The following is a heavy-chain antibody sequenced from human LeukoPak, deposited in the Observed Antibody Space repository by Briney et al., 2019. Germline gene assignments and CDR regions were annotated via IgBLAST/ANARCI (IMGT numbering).Heavy chain of an antibody. J-gene: IGHJ4*02. CDR2: ISGSGGST. CDR3: AKWGDYDILTGYYDSDY. D-gene: IGHD3-9*01. Sequence: GGSLRLSCAASVFTFSSYAMSWVPQAPGKGLEWVSAISGSGGSTYYADSVKGRFTISRDNSKNTLYLQLNRLRAEDTAVYYCAKWGDYDILTGYYDSDYWGQGTLVTVSS. CDR1: VFTFSSYA. V-gene: IGHV3-23*01.